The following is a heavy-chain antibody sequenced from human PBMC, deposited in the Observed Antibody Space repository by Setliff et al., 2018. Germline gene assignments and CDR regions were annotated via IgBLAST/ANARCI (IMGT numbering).Heavy chain of an antibody. V-gene: IGHV1-18*01. D-gene: IGHD2-8*01. Sequence: VASVKVSCKASGFTFTDSIVNWVRQAPGQGLEWVGWLSPYNGNTYSAQKFQGRVTLTTDTSTTTAYMELRGLTSGDTAIYYCARLVRYCSTTTCQRASGDEYLGQGTLVTVSS. CDR1: GFTFTDSI. CDR2: LSPYNGNT. J-gene: IGHJ4*02. CDR3: ARLVRYCSTTTCQRASGDEY.